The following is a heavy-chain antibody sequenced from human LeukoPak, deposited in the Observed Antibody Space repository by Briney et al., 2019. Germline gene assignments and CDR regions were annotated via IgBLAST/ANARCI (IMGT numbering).Heavy chain of an antibody. J-gene: IGHJ4*02. D-gene: IGHD3-10*01. CDR1: GFTFSNHA. CDR2: INNGGGST. V-gene: IGHV3-23*01. CDR3: ARDGDSGSYYIDY. Sequence: GGSLRLSCAASGFTFSNHAMNWVRQAPGTGLEWVSGINNGGGSTYYADSVKGRFTISRDNSKNTLYLQMNSLRAEDTAVYYCARDGDSGSYYIDYWGQGTLVTVSS.